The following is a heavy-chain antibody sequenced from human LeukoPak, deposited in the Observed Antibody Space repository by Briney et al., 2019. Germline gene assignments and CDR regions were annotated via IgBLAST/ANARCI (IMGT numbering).Heavy chain of an antibody. CDR3: ATRDADYEYYFDY. CDR2: IIPNFGTP. Sequence: ASVKVSCKASGGTFSRHAISWVRQGPGQGLEWMGGIIPNFGTPHLAQNFQDRVTITADESTSTVYMEMRSLTSEDTAIFYCATRDADYEYYFDYWGQGTLVTVSS. D-gene: IGHD4-17*01. CDR1: GGTFSRHA. J-gene: IGHJ4*02. V-gene: IGHV1-69*13.